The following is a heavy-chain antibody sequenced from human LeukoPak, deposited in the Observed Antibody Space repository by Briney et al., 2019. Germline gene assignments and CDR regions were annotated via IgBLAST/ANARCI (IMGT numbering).Heavy chain of an antibody. Sequence: PGGSLRLSCAASGFTFSSYWMSWVRQAPGKGLEWVANIKQDGSEKYYVDSVKGRFTISRDNAKNSLYLQMNSLRAEDTAVYYCARSVYSSSWSDAFDIWGQGTMVTVSS. J-gene: IGHJ3*02. CDR1: GFTFSSYW. D-gene: IGHD6-13*01. V-gene: IGHV3-7*01. CDR3: ARSVYSSSWSDAFDI. CDR2: IKQDGSEK.